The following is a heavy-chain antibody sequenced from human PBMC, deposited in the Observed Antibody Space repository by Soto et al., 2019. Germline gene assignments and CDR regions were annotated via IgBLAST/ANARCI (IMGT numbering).Heavy chain of an antibody. CDR2: IYPGDFDT. J-gene: IGHJ4*02. Sequence: GESLKISCKGSGYSFTSYWIGWVRQMPGKGLYWLGIIYPGDFDTRFSPSFQGQFTISADNSISTAYLQWSSLRVEDTAVYYCSGAARGDSAYDNAFGGQGTQVTVSS. D-gene: IGHD5-12*01. CDR1: GYSFTSYW. CDR3: SGAARGDSAYDNAF. V-gene: IGHV5-51*01.